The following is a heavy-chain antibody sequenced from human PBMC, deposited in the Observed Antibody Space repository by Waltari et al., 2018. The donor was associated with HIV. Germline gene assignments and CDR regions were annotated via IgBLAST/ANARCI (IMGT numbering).Heavy chain of an antibody. CDR1: GFTLSSYW. Sequence: EVQLVESGGGLVQPGGSLRLSCAAAGFTLSSYWRRWARQAPGKGLVCVARINSDGRNKNYSDSVKGLFTISRDNAKNTVYLQMNSLRAEDTALYYCASLYNYVWGSPPPFDYGGQGTLVTVSS. CDR2: INSDGRNK. D-gene: IGHD3-16*01. J-gene: IGHJ4*02. V-gene: IGHV3-74*01. CDR3: ASLYNYVWGSPPPFDY.